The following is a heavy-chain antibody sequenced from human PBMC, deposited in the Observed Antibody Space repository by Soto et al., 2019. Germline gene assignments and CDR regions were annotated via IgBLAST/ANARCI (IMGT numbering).Heavy chain of an antibody. CDR1: GGSFSGYY. J-gene: IGHJ6*03. V-gene: IGHV4-34*01. Sequence: SETLSLTCAVYGGSFSGYYWSWIRQPPGKGLEWIGEINHSGSTNYNPSLKSRVTISVYTYNNQFSLKLSTVTAADTAGYYCAAPSHGSGILPYYMDVWGKGTTVTVSS. CDR3: AAPSHGSGILPYYMDV. D-gene: IGHD3-10*01. CDR2: INHSGST.